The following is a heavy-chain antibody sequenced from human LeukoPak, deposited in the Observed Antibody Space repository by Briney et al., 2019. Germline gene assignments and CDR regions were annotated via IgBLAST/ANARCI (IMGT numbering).Heavy chain of an antibody. J-gene: IGHJ4*02. V-gene: IGHV4-34*01. Sequence: SETLSLTCTVYSASFSGYFWSWIRQPPGKGLEWIGEVNHRGNINYNPSLKSRVSRSVDTSKNQFSLKLTSVTAADTAVYYCTRDRDGSGYPFRYWGQGTLATVSS. CDR1: SASFSGYF. D-gene: IGHD3-10*01. CDR2: VNHRGNI. CDR3: TRDRDGSGYPFRY.